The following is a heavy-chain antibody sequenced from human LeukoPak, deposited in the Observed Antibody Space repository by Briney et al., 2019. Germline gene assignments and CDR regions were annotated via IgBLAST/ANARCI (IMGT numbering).Heavy chain of an antibody. D-gene: IGHD4-23*01. CDR3: ASRPTPPYYYYYMDV. V-gene: IGHV4-34*01. CDR1: GGSFSGYY. CDR2: INHSGST. J-gene: IGHJ6*03. Sequence: SETLSLTCAVYGGSFSGYYWNWIRQPPGKGLEWIGEINHSGSTNYNPSLKSRVTISVDTSKNQFSLKLNSVTAADTAVYYCASRPTPPYYYYYMDVWGKGTTVTVSS.